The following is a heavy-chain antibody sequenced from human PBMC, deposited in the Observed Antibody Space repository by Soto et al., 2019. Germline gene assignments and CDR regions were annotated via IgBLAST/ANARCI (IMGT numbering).Heavy chain of an antibody. CDR2: ISGSGGST. V-gene: IGHV3-23*01. CDR1: GFTFSSYA. D-gene: IGHD6-6*01. J-gene: IGHJ6*02. CDR3: AKLLAARPGGPLYYYYGMDV. Sequence: GGSLRLSCAASGFTFSSYAMSWVRQAPGKGLEWVSAISGSGGSTYYADSVKGRFTISRDNSKNTLYLQMNSLRAEDTAVYYCAKLLAARPGGPLYYYYGMDVWGQGTTVTVSS.